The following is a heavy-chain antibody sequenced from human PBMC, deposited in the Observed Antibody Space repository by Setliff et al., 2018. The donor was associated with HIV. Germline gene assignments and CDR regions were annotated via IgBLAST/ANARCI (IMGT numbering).Heavy chain of an antibody. CDR1: GGSIEGRSDY. J-gene: IGHJ4*02. Sequence: PSETLSLTCSVSGGSIEGRSDYWGWIRQPPGKGLEWIGSVYYSGSTYYNPSLKSRLTISVDTSTNKFSLKLSSVTAADTAVYYCARLRGLNLEPFDYWGQGTLVTVSS. CDR3: ARLRGLNLEPFDY. V-gene: IGHV4-39*01. D-gene: IGHD1-1*01. CDR2: VYYSGST.